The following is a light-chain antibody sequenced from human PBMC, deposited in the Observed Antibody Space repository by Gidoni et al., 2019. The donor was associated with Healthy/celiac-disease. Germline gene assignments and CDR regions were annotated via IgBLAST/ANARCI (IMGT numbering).Light chain of an antibody. CDR1: QSVLYTSNNKNN. CDR2: WAS. Sequence: DIVMTQSPDSLSVSLGERATINGKSSQSVLYTSNNKNNLAWYQQKPGQPPKRLIYWASTRQSGVPDRCSGSGAGTDVTLTISSLQAEDEAVYYCQQYYSTPFTFGPGTKVDIK. CDR3: QQYYSTPFT. V-gene: IGKV4-1*01. J-gene: IGKJ3*01.